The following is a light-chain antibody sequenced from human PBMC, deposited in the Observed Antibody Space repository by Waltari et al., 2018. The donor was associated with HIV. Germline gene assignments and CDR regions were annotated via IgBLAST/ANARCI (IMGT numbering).Light chain of an antibody. CDR1: QSFSNSY. Sequence: EIVLTQSPGTLSLSPGERATLSCRASQSFSNSYLAWYQQKPAQAPRLLIYGASSRATGIPDRFSGSGSGTDFTLTISRLEPEDFAVYYCQQYGSSPRYTFGQGTKLEIK. J-gene: IGKJ2*01. CDR2: GAS. CDR3: QQYGSSPRYT. V-gene: IGKV3-20*01.